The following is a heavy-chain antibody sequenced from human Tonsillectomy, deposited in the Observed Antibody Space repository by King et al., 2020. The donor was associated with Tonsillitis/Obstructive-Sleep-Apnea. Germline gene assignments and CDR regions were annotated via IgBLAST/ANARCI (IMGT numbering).Heavy chain of an antibody. Sequence: QLQESGPGLVKPSETLSLTCTVSGGSISSSSYYWGWIRQPPGKGLEWIGSIYYSGSTYYNPSLKSRVTISVDTSKNQFSLKLSSVTAADTAVYYCASSREWGLRPPYYYYYMDVWGKGTTVTVSS. V-gene: IGHV4-39*01. CDR2: IYYSGST. J-gene: IGHJ6*03. CDR1: GGSISSSSYY. CDR3: ASSREWGLRPPYYYYYMDV. D-gene: IGHD1-26*01.